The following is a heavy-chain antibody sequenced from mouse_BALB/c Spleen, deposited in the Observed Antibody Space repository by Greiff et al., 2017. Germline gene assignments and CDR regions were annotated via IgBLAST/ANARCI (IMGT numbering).Heavy chain of an antibody. Sequence: EVKLMESGGDLVKPGGSLKLSCAASGFTFSSYGMSWVRQTPDKRLEWVATISSGGSYTYYPDSVKGRFTISRDNAKNTLYLQMSSLKSEDTAMYYCARNPVVERGYFDVWGAGTTVTVSS. CDR3: ARNPVVERGYFDV. D-gene: IGHD1-1*01. J-gene: IGHJ1*01. V-gene: IGHV5-6*01. CDR1: GFTFSSYG. CDR2: ISSGGSYT.